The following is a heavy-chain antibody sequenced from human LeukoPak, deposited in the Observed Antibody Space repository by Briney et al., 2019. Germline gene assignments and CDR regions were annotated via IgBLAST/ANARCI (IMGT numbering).Heavy chain of an antibody. Sequence: GGSLRLSCAASGFTFNNYGMHWVRQAPGKGLEWVSFIRFDGNTKYYADSVKGRFTISRDNSKNTLYLQMNSLRAEDTALYYCAKVYDGWQLVLTFYIDYWGPGTLGTVSS. D-gene: IGHD6-6*01. CDR2: IRFDGNTK. CDR3: AKVYDGWQLVLTFYIDY. V-gene: IGHV3-30*02. CDR1: GFTFNNYG. J-gene: IGHJ4*02.